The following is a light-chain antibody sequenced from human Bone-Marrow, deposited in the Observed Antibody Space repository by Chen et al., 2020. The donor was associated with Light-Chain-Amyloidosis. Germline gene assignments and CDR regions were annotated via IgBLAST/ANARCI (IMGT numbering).Light chain of an antibody. Sequence: SYVLTQTPSVSAAPGKTATFTCYGDNIGSKTTRWYQQRPGQAPALVIYQDSEWPSGIPERFSGSNSGNSATLTISSVEVGDEADYYCQVWDTINDHPVFGGGTKLTVL. CDR2: QDS. V-gene: IGLV3-21*04. CDR1: NIGSKT. J-gene: IGLJ2*01. CDR3: QVWDTINDHPV.